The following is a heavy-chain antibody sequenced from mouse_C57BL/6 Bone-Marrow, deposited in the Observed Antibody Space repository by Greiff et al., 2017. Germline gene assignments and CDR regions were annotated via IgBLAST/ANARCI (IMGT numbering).Heavy chain of an antibody. CDR2: IDPSDSYT. J-gene: IGHJ4*01. Sequence: VQLQQPGAELVMPGASVKLSCKASGYTFTSYWMHWVKQRPGQGLEWIGEIDPSDSYTNYTQKFKGKSTLTVDKSSSTAYMQLSSLTSDDSAVYYCASDYYGFPHYYAMDYWGQGTSVTVSS. CDR3: ASDYYGFPHYYAMDY. CDR1: GYTFTSYW. D-gene: IGHD2-2*01. V-gene: IGHV1-69*01.